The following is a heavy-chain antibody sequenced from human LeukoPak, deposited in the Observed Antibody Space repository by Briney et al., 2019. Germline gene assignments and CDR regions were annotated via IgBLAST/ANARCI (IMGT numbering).Heavy chain of an antibody. CDR2: INNYGDNT. CDR1: GFIFSDYA. CDR3: ARESRVFYGGFDY. V-gene: IGHV3-23*01. D-gene: IGHD4-17*01. Sequence: PGGSLRLSCAASGFIFSDYAMSWVRQAPGRGLEWVSTINNYGDNTYYADSVKGRFTISRDRSKNTLYLQMSSLRAEDTAIYYRARESRVFYGGFDYWGQGTLVTGSS. J-gene: IGHJ4*01.